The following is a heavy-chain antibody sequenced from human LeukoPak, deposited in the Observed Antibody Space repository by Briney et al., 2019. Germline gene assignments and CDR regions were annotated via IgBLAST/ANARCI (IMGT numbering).Heavy chain of an antibody. D-gene: IGHD5-24*01. J-gene: IGHJ6*02. V-gene: IGHV3-48*04. CDR1: GFTFSSYT. CDR2: ITGSSSTI. CDR3: ARVGGDGYNRYYYGMDV. Sequence: PGGSLRLSCAASGFTFSSYTMNWVRQAPGKGLEWVSYITGSSSTIYYADSVEGRFTISRDNAKNSLYLQMNSLRAEDTAVYYCARVGGDGYNRYYYGMDVWGQGTTVTVSS.